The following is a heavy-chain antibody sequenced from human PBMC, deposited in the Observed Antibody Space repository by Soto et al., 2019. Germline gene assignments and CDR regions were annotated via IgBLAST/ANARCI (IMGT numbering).Heavy chain of an antibody. V-gene: IGHV1-18*04. CDR3: ARVGYCSGGSCYSASDYYGMDV. CDR2: ISAYNGNT. Sequence: ASVKDSFPAPGYTSTSSGISWVRQTRRQGLERMGSISAYNGNTNYAQKLQGRVTMTTDTSTSTAYMELRSLRSGDTAVYYCARVGYCSGGSCYSASDYYGMDVWGQGTAVTVSS. D-gene: IGHD2-15*01. J-gene: IGHJ6*02. CDR1: GYTSTSSG.